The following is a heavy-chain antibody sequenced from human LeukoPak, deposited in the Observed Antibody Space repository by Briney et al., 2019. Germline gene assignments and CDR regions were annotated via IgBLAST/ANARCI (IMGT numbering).Heavy chain of an antibody. CDR1: GFTFSSYA. J-gene: IGHJ4*02. V-gene: IGHV3-23*01. CDR3: VKSGSGSYYNPDFDY. CDR2: ISYSGGST. D-gene: IGHD3-10*01. Sequence: PGGSLRLSWAASGFTFSSYAVSWVRQTPGKGLEWVSSISYSGGSTHYADSVKGRFTISRDNSKNTLYLQMNSLRAEDTAVYYCVKSGSGSYYNPDFDYWGQGTLVTVSS.